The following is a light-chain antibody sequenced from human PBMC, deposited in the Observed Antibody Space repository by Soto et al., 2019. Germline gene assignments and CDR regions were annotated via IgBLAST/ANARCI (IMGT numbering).Light chain of an antibody. CDR1: QSVSRN. Sequence: EVVMTQSPATLSVSPWETVTLSCRASQSVSRNLAWYQQKPGQPPRLLIYGASTRATGIPARFSGSGSGTEFTLTISSLQSEDFAVYYCQQYNNWPWAFGQGTKVDIK. CDR3: QQYNNWPWA. V-gene: IGKV3-15*01. J-gene: IGKJ1*01. CDR2: GAS.